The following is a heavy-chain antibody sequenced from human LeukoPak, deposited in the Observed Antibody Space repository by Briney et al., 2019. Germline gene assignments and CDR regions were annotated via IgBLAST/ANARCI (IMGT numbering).Heavy chain of an antibody. D-gene: IGHD6-13*01. V-gene: IGHV5-51*01. CDR3: VRFGLTSSLDH. CDR1: GYKLTNNW. J-gene: IGHJ5*02. Sequence: GESLKISCKISGYKLTNNWIGGVRQVPGKGLEGMGLIYPGYSDAKYSPSFQGQVTLAVDSSISTAYLQLSGLRASDTAIYYCVRFGLTSSLDHWGQGTLVTVSS. CDR2: IYPGYSDA.